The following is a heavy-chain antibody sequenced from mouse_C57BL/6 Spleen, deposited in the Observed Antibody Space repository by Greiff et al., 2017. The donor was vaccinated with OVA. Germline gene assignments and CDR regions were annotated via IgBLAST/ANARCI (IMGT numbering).Heavy chain of an antibody. CDR1: GFTFSSYA. V-gene: IGHV5-4*03. J-gene: IGHJ2*01. CDR2: ISDGGSYT. CDR3: ARGITTVDY. D-gene: IGHD1-2*01. Sequence: EVNVVESGGGLVKPGGSLKLSCAASGFTFSSYAMSWVRQTPEKRLEWVATISDGGSYTYYPDNVKGRFTISRDNAKNNLYLQMSHLKSEDTAMYYCARGITTVDYWGQGTTLTVSS.